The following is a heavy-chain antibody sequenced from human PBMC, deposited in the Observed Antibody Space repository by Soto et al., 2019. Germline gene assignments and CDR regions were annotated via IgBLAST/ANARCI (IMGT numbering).Heavy chain of an antibody. Sequence: GGSLRLSCAASGFTFSNYAMNWVRQAPGKGLEWVSAISNSAFNKYYADSVKGRFTISRDNSKNTLYLQMNTLRVEDTAVYYCGREYSTIASVVSDFWGQGTLVTVSS. V-gene: IGHV3-23*01. CDR3: GREYSTIASVVSDF. J-gene: IGHJ4*02. CDR1: GFTFSNYA. CDR2: ISNSAFNK. D-gene: IGHD2-2*01.